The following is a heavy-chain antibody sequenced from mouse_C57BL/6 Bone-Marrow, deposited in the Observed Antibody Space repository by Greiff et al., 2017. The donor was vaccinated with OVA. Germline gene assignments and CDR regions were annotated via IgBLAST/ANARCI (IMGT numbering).Heavy chain of an antibody. V-gene: IGHV1-55*01. Sequence: QVHVKQPGAELVKPGASVKMSCKASGYTFTSYWITWVKQRPGQGLEWIGDIYPGSGSTNYNEKFKSKATLTVDTSSSTAYMQLSSLTSEDSAVYYCARGRGLQNVWGTGTTVTVSS. CDR2: IYPGSGST. J-gene: IGHJ1*03. CDR3: ARGRGLQNV. CDR1: GYTFTSYW. D-gene: IGHD3-3*01.